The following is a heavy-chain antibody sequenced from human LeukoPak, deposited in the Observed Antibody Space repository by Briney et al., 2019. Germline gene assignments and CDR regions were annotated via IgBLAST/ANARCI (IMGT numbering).Heavy chain of an antibody. CDR1: GFTFSSYS. Sequence: PGGSLRLSCAASGFTFSSYSMNWVRQAPGKGLEWVSSTSSSSSYIYYADSVKGRFTISRDNAKNSLYLQMNSLRAEDTAVYYCARDAVAGISYGMDVWGQGTTVTVSS. V-gene: IGHV3-21*01. CDR3: ARDAVAGISYGMDV. J-gene: IGHJ6*02. CDR2: TSSSSSYI. D-gene: IGHD6-19*01.